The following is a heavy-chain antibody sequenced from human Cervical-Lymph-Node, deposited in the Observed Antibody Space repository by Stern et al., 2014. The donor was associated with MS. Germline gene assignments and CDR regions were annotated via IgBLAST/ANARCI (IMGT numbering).Heavy chain of an antibody. D-gene: IGHD1-26*01. CDR2: ISDDGRDN. CDR1: GFAFRRYA. J-gene: IGHJ4*02. CDR3: AKGGSGSYLD. V-gene: IGHV3-30*04. Sequence: VQLVESGGGVVQPGRSLRLSCAASGFAFRRYALHWVRQAPGQGLELVALISDDGRDNYYTDSMKGRFTVARDNSNNTVDLEMNSLRLEDTAVYYCAKGGSGSYLDWGQGSLVTVSS.